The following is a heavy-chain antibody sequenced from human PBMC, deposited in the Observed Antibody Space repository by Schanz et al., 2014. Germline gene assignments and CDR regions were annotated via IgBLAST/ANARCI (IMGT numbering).Heavy chain of an antibody. Sequence: VQLLESGGGLVRPGGSLRLSCAASGFTFSNYAMSWVRQAPGKGLEWVSYISGTTTYTNYADSVKGRFTISRDNAKNSLYLQMNSLRAEDTAVYYCAREQIMAAAGLVDYWGHGTLXTVSS. CDR2: ISGTTTYT. CDR3: AREQIMAAAGLVDY. J-gene: IGHJ4*01. V-gene: IGHV3-11*05. D-gene: IGHD6-13*01. CDR1: GFTFSNYA.